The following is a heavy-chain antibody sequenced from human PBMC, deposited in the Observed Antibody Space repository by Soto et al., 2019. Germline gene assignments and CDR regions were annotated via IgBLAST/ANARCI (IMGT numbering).Heavy chain of an antibody. D-gene: IGHD5-12*01. V-gene: IGHV3-30-3*01. J-gene: IGHJ4*02. Sequence: GSLRLSCAAFGFTFSSYAMHWVRQAPGKGLEWVAVISYDGSNKYYADSVKGRFTISRDNSKNTLYLQMNSLGAEDTAVYYCARALGMATMEFDYWGQGTLVTVSS. CDR1: GFTFSSYA. CDR2: ISYDGSNK. CDR3: ARALGMATMEFDY.